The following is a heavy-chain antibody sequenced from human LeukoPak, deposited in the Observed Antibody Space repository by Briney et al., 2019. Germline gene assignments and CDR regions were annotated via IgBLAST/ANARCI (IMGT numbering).Heavy chain of an antibody. CDR1: GGSINSSSYY. D-gene: IGHD7-27*01. CDR2: IYYSGST. J-gene: IGHJ4*02. CDR3: ARHESSHWGPDDY. V-gene: IGHV4-39*01. Sequence: PSETLSLTCTVSGGSINSSSYYWGWIRQPPGKGLEWIGSIYYSGSTYYNPSLKSRVTISVDTSKNQFSLKLSSVTAADTAVYYCARHESSHWGPDDYWGQGTLVTVSS.